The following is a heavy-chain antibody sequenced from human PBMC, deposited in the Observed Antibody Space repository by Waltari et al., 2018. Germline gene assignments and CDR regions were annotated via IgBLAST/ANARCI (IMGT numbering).Heavy chain of an antibody. D-gene: IGHD6-19*01. CDR2: IYYSGST. CDR1: GGSISSYY. J-gene: IGHJ5*02. Sequence: QVQLQESGPGLVKPSETLSLTCTVSGGSISSYYWSWSRQPPGKGLEWIGYIYYSGSTNYNPSLKSRVTISVDTSKNQFSLKLSSVTAADTAVYYCARARGWYVNQVSWFDPWGQGTLVTVSS. CDR3: ARARGWYVNQVSWFDP. V-gene: IGHV4-59*01.